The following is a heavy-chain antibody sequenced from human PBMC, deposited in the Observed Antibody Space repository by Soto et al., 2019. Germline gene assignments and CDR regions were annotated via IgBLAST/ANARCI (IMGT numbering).Heavy chain of an antibody. CDR2: IHPNLGGT. Sequence: ASVKVSCKASGYTFTGYYIHWVRQAPGQGLEWMGWIHPNLGGTDHAQKFQGRVTLTRDTSVNTAYMELGNLTSDDTAIYYCAWCRKSFWTGSPMDDYGMDVWGQGTTVTVSS. CDR3: AWCRKSFWTGSPMDDYGMDV. J-gene: IGHJ6*02. V-gene: IGHV1-2*02. D-gene: IGHD3-3*01. CDR1: GYTFTGYY.